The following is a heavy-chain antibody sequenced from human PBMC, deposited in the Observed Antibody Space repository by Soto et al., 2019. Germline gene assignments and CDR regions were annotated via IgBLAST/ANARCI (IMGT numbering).Heavy chain of an antibody. CDR2: IAYDGSNK. CDR3: ARSRFPGYRGHSHDY. V-gene: IGHV3-30-3*01. D-gene: IGHD2-21*02. J-gene: IGHJ4*02. CDR1: GFSFSSYA. Sequence: GGSLRLSCAASGFSFSSYAMNWVRQAPGKGLEWVAVIAYDGSNKYYADSVKGRFTISRENSQNTLFLQMNSLRAEDTAVYYCARSRFPGYRGHSHDYSGPGTLLTVS.